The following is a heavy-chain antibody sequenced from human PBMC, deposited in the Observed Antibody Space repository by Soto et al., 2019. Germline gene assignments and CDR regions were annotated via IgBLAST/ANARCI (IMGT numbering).Heavy chain of an antibody. V-gene: IGHV1-69*02. CDR1: GGTFSSYT. CDR3: ASVALGELSLVSWVADLGYYMDV. D-gene: IGHD3-16*02. Sequence: ASVKVSCKASGGTFSSYTISWVRQAPGQGLEWMGRIIPILGIANYAQKFQGRVTITADKSTSTAYMELSSLRSEDTAVYYCASVALGELSLVSWVADLGYYMDVWGKGTTVTVSS. J-gene: IGHJ6*03. CDR2: IIPILGIA.